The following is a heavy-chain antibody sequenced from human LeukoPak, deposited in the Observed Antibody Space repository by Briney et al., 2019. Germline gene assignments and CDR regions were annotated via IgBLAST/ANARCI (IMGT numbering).Heavy chain of an antibody. J-gene: IGHJ5*02. CDR2: IYTSGST. CDR3: ARDLAVAATGDWFDP. V-gene: IGHV4-4*07. CDR1: GGSISSYY. D-gene: IGHD6-19*01. Sequence: PSETLSLTCTVSGGSISSYYWSWIRQPAGKGLEWIGRIYTSGSTNYNPSLKSRLTMSVDTSKNQFSLKLSSVTAADTAVYYCARDLAVAATGDWFDPWGQGTLVTVSS.